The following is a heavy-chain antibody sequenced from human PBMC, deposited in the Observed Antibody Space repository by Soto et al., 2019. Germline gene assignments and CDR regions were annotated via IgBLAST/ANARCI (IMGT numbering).Heavy chain of an antibody. J-gene: IGHJ4*02. CDR1: GFTFSDAW. D-gene: IGHD1-26*01. CDR2: IKSKAGGGAT. V-gene: IGHV3-15*07. Sequence: EVQLVESGGGLVKPGGSRRVSCAASGFTFSDAWMNWVRQAPGEGLEWVGRIKSKAGGGATDYAAPVKGRVTISRNDSKNTLFLQMNSLKTEDTAVYYCTTDRQEWELPPEFDYWGQGTLVTVSS. CDR3: TTDRQEWELPPEFDY.